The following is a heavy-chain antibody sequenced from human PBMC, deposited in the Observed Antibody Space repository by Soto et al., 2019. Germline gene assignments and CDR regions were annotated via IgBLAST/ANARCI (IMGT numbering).Heavy chain of an antibody. J-gene: IGHJ4*02. Sequence: QVQLVESGGGVVQPGRSLRLSCAASGSTFSTYAMHWVRQAPGKGLEWVAVVSHDGNYKHYADSVRGRFTISRDNRRNALYLQMHSLRGEDTAVYYCARDRRAVKHYYASDSYAYYFEYWGQGTVVTVSS. CDR2: VSHDGNYK. V-gene: IGHV3-30-3*01. CDR1: GSTFSTYA. CDR3: ARDRRAVKHYYASDSYAYYFEY. D-gene: IGHD3-10*01.